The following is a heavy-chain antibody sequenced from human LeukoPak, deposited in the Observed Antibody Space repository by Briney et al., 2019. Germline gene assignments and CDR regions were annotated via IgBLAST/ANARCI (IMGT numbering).Heavy chain of an antibody. CDR2: ISGSGGST. J-gene: IGHJ6*03. CDR1: GFTFSSHA. CDR3: AKGTHYYYYYMDV. Sequence: GSLRLSCAASGFTFSSHAMSWVRQAPGKGLEWVSAISGSGGSTYYADSVKGRFTISRDNSKNTLYLQMNSLRAEDTAVYYCAKGTHYYYYYMDVWGKGTTVTVSS. V-gene: IGHV3-23*01.